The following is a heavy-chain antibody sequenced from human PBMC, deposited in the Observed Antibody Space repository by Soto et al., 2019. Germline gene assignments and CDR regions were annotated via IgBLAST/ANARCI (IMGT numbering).Heavy chain of an antibody. CDR3: ARVKSSGWPYYYYYGMDV. Sequence: QVQLVESGGGVVQPGRSLRLSCAASGFTFSSYGMHWVRQAPGKGLEWVAVIWYDGSNKYYADSVKGRFTISRDNSKNTLYLQMNSLRAEDTAVYYCARVKSSGWPYYYYYGMDVWGQGTTVTVSS. D-gene: IGHD6-19*01. V-gene: IGHV3-33*01. CDR2: IWYDGSNK. J-gene: IGHJ6*02. CDR1: GFTFSSYG.